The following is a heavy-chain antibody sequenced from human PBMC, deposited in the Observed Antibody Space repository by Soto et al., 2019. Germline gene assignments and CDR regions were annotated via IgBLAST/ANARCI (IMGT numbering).Heavy chain of an antibody. V-gene: IGHV4-59*01. D-gene: IGHD3-10*01. CDR1: GGSISSYY. Sequence: QVQLQESGPGLVKPSETLSLICTVSGGSISSYYWSWIRQPPGKGLEWMGDIYYSGSTIYNPSLRSRVTFSIDTSKNLFSLKLSTMTVADTPVYYRARTGYYYGSGSFFPYYYYYYMDVWGKGTTVTVSS. J-gene: IGHJ6*03. CDR2: IYYSGST. CDR3: ARTGYYYGSGSFFPYYYYYYMDV.